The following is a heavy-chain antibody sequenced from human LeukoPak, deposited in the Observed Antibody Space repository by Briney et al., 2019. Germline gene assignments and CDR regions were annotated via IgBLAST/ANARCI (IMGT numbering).Heavy chain of an antibody. J-gene: IGHJ4*02. CDR2: IKQDGSES. D-gene: IGHD3-3*02. CDR3: ARGAFSFHY. CDR1: GFTFSSYW. V-gene: IGHV3-7*01. Sequence: GGSLRLSCAASGFTFSSYWMSWVRQVPGKGLEWVANIKQDGSESYYVDSMKGRFTISRDNAKNLLYLQMNSLRAEDTAVYYCARGAFSFHYWGPGTRVTVSS.